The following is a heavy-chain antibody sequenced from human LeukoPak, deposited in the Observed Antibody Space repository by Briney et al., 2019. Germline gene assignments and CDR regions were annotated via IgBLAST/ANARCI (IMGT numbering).Heavy chain of an antibody. CDR3: TTGTEQEWLSLDY. V-gene: IGHV3-15*01. J-gene: IGHJ4*02. D-gene: IGHD3-3*01. CDR1: GFTLKNAW. CDR2: IRSKTDGWTT. Sequence: GGSLRLSCVASGFTLKNAWMSWVRQAPGKGLEWVGRIRSKTDGWTTDYAEPVKGRFTISRDDSKNTMYLQMNSLKTEDTAVYYCTTGTEQEWLSLDYWGQGTLVTVSS.